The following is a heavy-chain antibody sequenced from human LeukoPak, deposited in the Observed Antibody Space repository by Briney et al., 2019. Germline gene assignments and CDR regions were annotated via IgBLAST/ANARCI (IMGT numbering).Heavy chain of an antibody. J-gene: IGHJ4*02. D-gene: IGHD6-13*01. Sequence: PGGSLRLSCAASGFTFSSYWMSWVRQAPGKGLEWVSAISGSGGSTYYADSVKGRFTISRDNSKNTLYLQMNSLRAEDTAVYYCAKVSRSWYYFDYWGQGTLVTVSS. CDR1: GFTFSSYW. CDR2: ISGSGGST. CDR3: AKVSRSWYYFDY. V-gene: IGHV3-23*01.